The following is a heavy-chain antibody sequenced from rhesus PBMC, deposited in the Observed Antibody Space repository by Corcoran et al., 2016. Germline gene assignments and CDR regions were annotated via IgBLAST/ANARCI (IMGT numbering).Heavy chain of an antibody. D-gene: IGHD2-33*01. CDR3: ARVWGYEHTVVIVAAPTDGGFDY. Sequence: QVTLKESGPALVKPTQTLTLTCTFSGLSLSTSSMGVGWILQPPGKALDWLDCMYWDDDKYYSTSLKSRLTISKDTSKNQVVLTMTNMDPVDTATYYCARVWGYEHTVVIVAAPTDGGFDYWGQGVLVTVSS. CDR1: GLSLSTSSMG. J-gene: IGHJ4*01. CDR2: MYWDDDK. V-gene: IGHV2S1*01.